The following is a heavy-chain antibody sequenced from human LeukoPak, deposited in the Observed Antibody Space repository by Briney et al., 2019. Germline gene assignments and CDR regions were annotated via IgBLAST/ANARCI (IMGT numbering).Heavy chain of an antibody. CDR3: ARLVFPAAADFYYSMDV. D-gene: IGHD2-2*01. J-gene: IGHJ6*02. V-gene: IGHV5-51*01. CDR1: GYSFTHYW. Sequence: GESLKISCKGSGYSFTHYWIGWVRQMPGKGLEGMGVIYPDDSSTRYSPSFRGQVSMSADKSISTAYLQWSSLKASDTAMYYCARLVFPAAADFYYSMDVWGQGTTVTVSS. CDR2: IYPDDSST.